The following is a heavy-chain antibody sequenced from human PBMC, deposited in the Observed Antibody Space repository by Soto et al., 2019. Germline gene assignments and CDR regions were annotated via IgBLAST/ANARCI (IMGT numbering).Heavy chain of an antibody. Sequence: QVQLVQSGAEAKKPGSSVKVSCKASGGTFSDYIISWVRQAPGQGLEWMGRIIPILDIANYAQKFQGRVXXXXXXXXXXXXXXXXSLRSEDTALYYCARDRGDYGDYGWFDPWGQGTLVTVSS. D-gene: IGHD4-17*01. V-gene: IGHV1-69*02. CDR2: IIPILDIA. J-gene: IGHJ5*02. CDR3: ARDRGDYGDYGWFDP. CDR1: GGTFSDYI.